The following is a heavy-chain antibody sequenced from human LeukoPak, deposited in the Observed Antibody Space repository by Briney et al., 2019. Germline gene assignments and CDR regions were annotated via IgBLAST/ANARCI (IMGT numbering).Heavy chain of an antibody. J-gene: IGHJ4*02. CDR2: IGGSDSIV. V-gene: IGHV3-11*01. CDR1: EFTVNDYY. D-gene: IGHD6-19*01. CDR3: AREKVAGTFDS. Sequence: GGSLRLSCAVSEFTVNDYYMSWIRQAPGKGLEWVSDIGGSDSIVAYADSVKGRFSISRDFAKNSLYLQMNSLRAEDTAVHYCAREKVAGTFDSWGQGALVTVSS.